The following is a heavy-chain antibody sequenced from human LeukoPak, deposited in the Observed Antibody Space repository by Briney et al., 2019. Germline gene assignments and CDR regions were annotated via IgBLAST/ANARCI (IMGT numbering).Heavy chain of an antibody. CDR3: ARGARAGYNLEPFDY. CDR2: IYYSGST. J-gene: IGHJ4*02. CDR1: GGSISSSSYY. D-gene: IGHD5-24*01. V-gene: IGHV4-39*07. Sequence: SETLSLTCTVSGGSISSSSYYWGWIRQPPGKGLEWIGSIYYSGSTYYNPSLQSRVTISVDTSKNQFSLKLSSVTAADTAVYYCARGARAGYNLEPFDYWGQGTLVTVSS.